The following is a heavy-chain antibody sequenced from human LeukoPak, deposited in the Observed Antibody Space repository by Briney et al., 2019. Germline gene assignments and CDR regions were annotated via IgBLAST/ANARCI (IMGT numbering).Heavy chain of an antibody. D-gene: IGHD3-10*01. CDR3: ARRNNFWLGVLRPGNFDY. CDR1: GYSFWNFW. Sequence: GESLKISCKGSGYSFWNFWIEWVRQMPGKGLEWIGSVYPGDSDIRYSPSFQGQVTISADESISTAYLKWGSLKASDTALYFCARRNNFWLGVLRPGNFDYWGQGTLVTVSS. J-gene: IGHJ4*02. CDR2: VYPGDSDI. V-gene: IGHV5-51*01.